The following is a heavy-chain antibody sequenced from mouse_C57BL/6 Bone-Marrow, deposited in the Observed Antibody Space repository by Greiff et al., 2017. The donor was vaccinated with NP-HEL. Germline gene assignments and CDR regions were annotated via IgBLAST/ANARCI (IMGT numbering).Heavy chain of an antibody. V-gene: IGHV1-4*01. Sequence: VQLQQSGAELARPGASVKMSCKASGYTFTSYTMHWVKQRPGKGLEWIGYINPSSGYTKYNQKFKDKATLTADQSSSTAYMQLSSLTSEDAAVYYCAREGLGSTLFAYWGQGTLVTVSA. CDR1: GYTFTSYT. D-gene: IGHD1-1*01. J-gene: IGHJ3*01. CDR2: INPSSGYT. CDR3: AREGLGSTLFAY.